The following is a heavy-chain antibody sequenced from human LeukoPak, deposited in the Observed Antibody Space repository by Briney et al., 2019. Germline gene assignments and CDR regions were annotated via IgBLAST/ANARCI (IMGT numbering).Heavy chain of an antibody. CDR1: GFTFGDYA. J-gene: IGHJ6*03. CDR3: TRERAGYCSSTSCYTGMDLYYYMDV. CDR2: IRSKAYGGTT. D-gene: IGHD2-2*02. V-gene: IGHV3-49*04. Sequence: PGGSLRLSCTASGFTFGDYAMSWVRQAPGKGLEWVGFIRSKAYGGTTEYAASVKGRFTISRDDSKSIAYLQMNSLKTEDTAVYYCTRERAGYCSSTSCYTGMDLYYYMDVWGKGTTVTVSS.